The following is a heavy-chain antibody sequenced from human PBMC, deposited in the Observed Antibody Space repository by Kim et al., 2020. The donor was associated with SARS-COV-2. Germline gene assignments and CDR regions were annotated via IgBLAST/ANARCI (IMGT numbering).Heavy chain of an antibody. J-gene: IGHJ2*01. CDR3: ARQSAGYFDL. Sequence: SETLSLTCTVSGGSISSYYWSWIRQPPGKGLEWIGYIYYSGSTNYNPSLKSRVTISVDTSKSQLSLKLSSVTAADTAVYPCARQSAGYFDLWGRGTLVTV. CDR1: GGSISSYY. V-gene: IGHV4-59*08. CDR2: IYYSGST.